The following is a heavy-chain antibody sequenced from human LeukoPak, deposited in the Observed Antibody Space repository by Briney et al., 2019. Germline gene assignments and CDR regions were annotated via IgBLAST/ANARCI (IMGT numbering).Heavy chain of an antibody. CDR1: GGSISSGGYY. V-gene: IGHV4-31*03. D-gene: IGHD3-3*01. Sequence: SQTLSLTCTVSGGSISSGGYYWSWIRQHPGKGLEWIGYIYYSGSTYYNPSLKSRVTISVDTPKNQFSLKLSSVTAADTAVYYCARGAGEEWLFPPLHWGQGTLVTVSS. CDR3: ARGAGEEWLFPPLH. J-gene: IGHJ4*02. CDR2: IYYSGST.